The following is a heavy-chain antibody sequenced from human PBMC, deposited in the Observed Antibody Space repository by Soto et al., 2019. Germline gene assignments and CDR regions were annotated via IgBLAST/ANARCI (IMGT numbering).Heavy chain of an antibody. V-gene: IGHV4-39*01. D-gene: IGHD3-10*01. Sequence: PSETLSLTCTVSDGSISSSNYYWDWLRQPPGKGLEWIGSVFYGGNTYYNPSLKSRISMSVDTSKNQFSLQLSSVTAADTAVYYCASRSRSENCNTMRCYLTHWGQGTQVTVSS. CDR3: ASRSRSENCNTMRCYLTH. CDR1: DGSISSSNYY. CDR2: VFYGGNT. J-gene: IGHJ4*02.